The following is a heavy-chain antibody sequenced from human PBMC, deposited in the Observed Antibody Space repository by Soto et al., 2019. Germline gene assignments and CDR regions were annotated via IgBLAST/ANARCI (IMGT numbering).Heavy chain of an antibody. CDR1: GASITSYN. Sequence: QMQLQESGPGLVKPSETLSLTCTVSGASITSYNWNWIRQPAGQGPEWVGRINISGSINYNPSLKSRIHMSKDTSTNQFSLDLRSVTAADTAKYSCERDGGAYNSSWFWYFHLWGHGTLVTVSS. CDR2: INISGSI. J-gene: IGHJ2*01. V-gene: IGHV4-4*07. CDR3: ERDGGAYNSSWFWYFHL. D-gene: IGHD6-13*01.